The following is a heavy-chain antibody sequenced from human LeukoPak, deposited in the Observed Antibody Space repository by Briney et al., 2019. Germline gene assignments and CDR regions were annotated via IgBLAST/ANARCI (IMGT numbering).Heavy chain of an antibody. CDR3: AKERRRYGSGRFDWFDP. D-gene: IGHD3-10*01. J-gene: IGHJ5*02. V-gene: IGHV3-9*01. CDR2: ISWNSGRI. CDR1: GFTFDDYA. Sequence: GGSLRLSSTASGFTFDDYAMHWVRQAPGKGLEWGSAISWNSGRIDYADSVKGRFTISRDNAKNSLYLQMNSLRAEDTALYYCAKERRRYGSGRFDWFDPWGQGTLVTVSS.